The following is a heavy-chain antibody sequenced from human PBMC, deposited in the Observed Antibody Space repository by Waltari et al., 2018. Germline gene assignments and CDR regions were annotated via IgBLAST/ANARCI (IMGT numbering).Heavy chain of an antibody. CDR2: ISGSGGST. V-gene: IGHV3-23*04. CDR1: GFTFSSYA. Sequence: EVQLVESGGGLVQPGGSLRLSCAASGFTFSSYAMSLVRQAPGKGLEWVSAISGSGGSTYYADSVKGRFTISRDNSKNTLYLQMNSLRAEDTAVYYCAKDLSGGYSYYYYYYMDVWGKGTTVTVSS. D-gene: IGHD2-15*01. CDR3: AKDLSGGYSYYYYYYMDV. J-gene: IGHJ6*03.